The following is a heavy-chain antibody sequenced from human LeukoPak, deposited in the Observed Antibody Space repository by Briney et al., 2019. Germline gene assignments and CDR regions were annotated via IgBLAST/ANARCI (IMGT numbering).Heavy chain of an antibody. J-gene: IGHJ4*02. V-gene: IGHV3-20*04. CDR2: INWNGGST. CDR1: GFTFDDYG. Sequence: GGSLRLSCAASGFTFDDYGMSWVRQAPGKGLEWVSGINWNGGSTGYADSVKGRFTISRDNAKNSLYLQMNSLRAEDTALYYCAKARGRYYYGSGSYSIDFWGQGTLVTVSS. CDR3: AKARGRYYYGSGSYSIDF. D-gene: IGHD3-10*01.